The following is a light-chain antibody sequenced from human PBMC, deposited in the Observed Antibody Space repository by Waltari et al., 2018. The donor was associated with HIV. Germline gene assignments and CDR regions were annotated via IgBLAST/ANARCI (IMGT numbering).Light chain of an antibody. Sequence: QSVLTQPPSASATPGQRVTISCSGSSFNIGRNTVSWYQKLPGTAPKLLIYTNDQRPSGVPDRFSGSKSGTSASLAISGLQSGDEADYYCATWDDSLNGLIFGGGTKLSVL. J-gene: IGLJ2*01. CDR3: ATWDDSLNGLI. CDR1: SFNIGRNT. V-gene: IGLV1-44*01. CDR2: TND.